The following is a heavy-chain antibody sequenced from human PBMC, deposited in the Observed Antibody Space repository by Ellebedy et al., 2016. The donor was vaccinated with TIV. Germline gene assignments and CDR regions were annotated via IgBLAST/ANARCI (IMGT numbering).Heavy chain of an antibody. CDR1: GYTFTNYI. V-gene: IGHV1-18*01. D-gene: IGHD2-8*01. J-gene: IGHJ4*02. Sequence: AASVKVSCKASGYTFTNYIISWVRQAPGQGLEWMASISPYTGDTNYAQKVQGRVTLYTDTSTSTAYMELRSLRSDDTAVYYCARDMVQGMVSQYVWFDYWGQGTLVTVSS. CDR2: ISPYTGDT. CDR3: ARDMVQGMVSQYVWFDY.